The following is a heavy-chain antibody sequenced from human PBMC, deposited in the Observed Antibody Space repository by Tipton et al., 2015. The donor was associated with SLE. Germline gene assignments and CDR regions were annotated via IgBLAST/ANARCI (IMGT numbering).Heavy chain of an antibody. CDR3: AKADGVVGGQVPYWYFDL. CDR1: DGSIRSTNYY. V-gene: IGHV4-39*07. J-gene: IGHJ2*01. CDR2: IFYTGST. Sequence: TLSLTCTVSDGSIRSTNYYWGWIRQPPGKGLEWIGSIFYTGSTYYNPSLKSRVSFSIDTSKHQFSLKLNSVTAADTAMYYCAKADGVVGGQVPYWYFDLWGRGTLVSVSS. D-gene: IGHD1-26*01.